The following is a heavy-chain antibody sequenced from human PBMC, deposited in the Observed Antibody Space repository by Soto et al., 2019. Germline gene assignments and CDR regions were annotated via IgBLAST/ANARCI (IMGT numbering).Heavy chain of an antibody. Sequence: ASVKVSCKASGYAFTGYYMHWVGQAPVRVLEWMGCINPNSGGTNYAQKFQGRVTMTRDTSISTAYMELSRLRSDDTAVYYGARQSEELRTPFAYWGQGTLVTVSS. CDR2: INPNSGGT. D-gene: IGHD1-7*01. CDR3: ARQSEELRTPFAY. V-gene: IGHV1-2*02. J-gene: IGHJ4*02. CDR1: GYAFTGYY.